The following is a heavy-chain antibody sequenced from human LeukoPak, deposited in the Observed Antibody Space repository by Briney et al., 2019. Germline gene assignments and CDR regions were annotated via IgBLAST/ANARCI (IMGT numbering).Heavy chain of an antibody. CDR2: IIPIFGTA. V-gene: IGHV1-69*13. J-gene: IGHJ6*03. CDR3: ARVVGLTGYSSNWYSGYYYYMDV. CDR1: GGTFSSYA. Sequence: SVKVSCKASGGTFSSYAISWVRQAPGQGLEWMGGIIPIFGTANYAQKFQGRVTITADESTSTAYMELSSLRSEDTAVYYCARVVGLTGYSSNWYSGYYYYMDVWGKGTTVTVSS. D-gene: IGHD6-13*01.